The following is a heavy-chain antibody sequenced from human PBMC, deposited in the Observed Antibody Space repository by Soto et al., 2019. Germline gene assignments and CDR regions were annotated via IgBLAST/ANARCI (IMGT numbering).Heavy chain of an antibody. V-gene: IGHV3-23*01. CDR1: GFIFENFG. J-gene: IGHJ6*02. CDR2: ISGSGFKK. CDR3: ARAYSGRLPRRADYYYDLDV. Sequence: PGGSLRLSCAASGFIFENFGMSWVRQAPGKGLEWISSISGSGFKKYYADSVKGRFTISRDNARNSMFLQMNSVTVGDTAVYYCARAYSGRLPRRADYYYDLDVWVQGTMVTVS. D-gene: IGHD2-15*01.